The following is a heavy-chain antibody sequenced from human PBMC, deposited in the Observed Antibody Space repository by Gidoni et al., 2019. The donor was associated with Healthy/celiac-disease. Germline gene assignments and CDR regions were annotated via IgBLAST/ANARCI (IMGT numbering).Heavy chain of an antibody. CDR3: ARGAIVVVPAAGRLDP. CDR2: IYYSGST. J-gene: IGHJ5*02. Sequence: QVQLQESGPGLVKPSQTLSLTCTVSRGSIRRCGYYWSWIRQHPGKGLEWIGYIYYSGSTYYNPSLKSRVTISVDTSKNQFSLKLSSVTAADTAVYYCARGAIVVVPAAGRLDPWGQGTLVTVSS. D-gene: IGHD2-2*01. CDR1: RGSIRRCGYY. V-gene: IGHV4-31*03.